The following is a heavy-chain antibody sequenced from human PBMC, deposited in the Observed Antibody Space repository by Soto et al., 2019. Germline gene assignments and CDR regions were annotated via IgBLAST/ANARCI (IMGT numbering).Heavy chain of an antibody. J-gene: IGHJ4*02. CDR3: TRKLTGTNPLCY. CDR1: GFTFSTYS. V-gene: IGHV3-21*01. CDR2: ISSDSSYI. Sequence: EVQLVESGGGLIKPGGSLRLSCAASGFTFSTYSLNWVRQAPGKGLEWVSSISSDSSYIYYADSVKGRFTISRDNAKDSLYLQMNGPRAEDTAVYYCTRKLTGTNPLCYWGQGTLVTVSS. D-gene: IGHD1-7*01.